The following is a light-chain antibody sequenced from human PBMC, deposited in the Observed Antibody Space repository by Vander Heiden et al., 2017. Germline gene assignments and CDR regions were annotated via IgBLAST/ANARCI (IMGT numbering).Light chain of an antibody. CDR3: QSYDSSNHVV. CDR1: SGSIASNY. Sequence: NFMLTQPHSVSESPGQTVTISCNSSSGSIASNYVQWYQQRTGSAPTTVIYEDNQRPSGVPDRFSGSIDSSSNSASLTIAGLKTEDEADYYCQSYDSSNHVVFGGGTKLTVL. V-gene: IGLV6-57*02. J-gene: IGLJ2*01. CDR2: EDN.